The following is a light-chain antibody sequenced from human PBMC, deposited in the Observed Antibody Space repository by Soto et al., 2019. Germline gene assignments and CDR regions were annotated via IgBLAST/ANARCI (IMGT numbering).Light chain of an antibody. CDR1: SGSVSTTYY. CDR2: NTD. J-gene: IGLJ3*02. CDR3: VLYMGSGIGV. Sequence: QAVVTQEPSFSVSPGRTVTLTCGLSSGSVSTTYYPSWYQQTPGHAPRTLIYNTDTRSSGVPDRFSGSILGNKAALTITGAQADDEADYYCVLYMGSGIGVFGGGTKVTVL. V-gene: IGLV8-61*01.